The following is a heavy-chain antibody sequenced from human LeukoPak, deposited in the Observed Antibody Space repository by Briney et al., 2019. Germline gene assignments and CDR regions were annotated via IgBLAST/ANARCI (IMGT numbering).Heavy chain of an antibody. V-gene: IGHV1-69*05. Sequence: SVKVSCKASGGTFSSYAISWVRQAPGQGLEWMGGIIPIFGTANYAQKFQGRVTITTDKSTSTAYMELSSLRSEDTAVYYCASPYYYGSGSYYAFDPWGQGTLVTVSS. D-gene: IGHD3-10*01. J-gene: IGHJ5*02. CDR2: IIPIFGTA. CDR1: GGTFSSYA. CDR3: ASPYYYGSGSYYAFDP.